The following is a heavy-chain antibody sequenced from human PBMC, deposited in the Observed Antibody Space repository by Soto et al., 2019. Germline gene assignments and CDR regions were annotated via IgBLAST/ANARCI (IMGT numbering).Heavy chain of an antibody. D-gene: IGHD1-7*01. V-gene: IGHV3-15*07. Sequence: GGSLRRSCEASGFTFTNAWMNWVRQAPGQGLEWVGRIRSNSDGGTTDYAAPVKGRFSISRDDSKNTLYLQMNSLKTEDTAVYYCSTTKAGTNTFGIWGQGTMVTVSS. J-gene: IGHJ3*02. CDR2: IRSNSDGGTT. CDR3: STTKAGTNTFGI. CDR1: GFTFTNAW.